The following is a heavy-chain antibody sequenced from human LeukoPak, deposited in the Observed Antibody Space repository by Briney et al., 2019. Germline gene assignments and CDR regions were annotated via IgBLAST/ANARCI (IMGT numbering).Heavy chain of an antibody. D-gene: IGHD6-19*01. CDR2: IWEDGTNI. CDR3: ARVGYNSGWYEY. J-gene: IGHJ4*02. CDR1: GFTFSSYG. V-gene: IGHV3-33*08. Sequence: GGSLRLSCAASGFTFSSYGMHWVRQAPGKGLEFVANIWEDGTNIHYADSVKGRFTISRDNSKNTLYLQMNSLGAEDTAVYFCARVGYNSGWYEYWGQGTLVTVSS.